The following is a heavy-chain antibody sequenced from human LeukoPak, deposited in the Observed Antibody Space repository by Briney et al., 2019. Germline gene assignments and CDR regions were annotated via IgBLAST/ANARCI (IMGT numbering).Heavy chain of an antibody. D-gene: IGHD3-3*01. CDR3: ARHHTSTIFGVVTMNWFDP. CDR2: IYYSGST. V-gene: IGHV4-39*01. J-gene: IGHJ5*02. Sequence: PSQTLSLTCTVSGGSISSGDYYWGWIRQPPGKGLEWIGSIYYSGSTYYNPSLKSRVTISVDTSKNQFSLKLSSVTAADTAVYYCARHHTSTIFGVVTMNWFDPWGQGTLVTVSS. CDR1: GGSISSGDYY.